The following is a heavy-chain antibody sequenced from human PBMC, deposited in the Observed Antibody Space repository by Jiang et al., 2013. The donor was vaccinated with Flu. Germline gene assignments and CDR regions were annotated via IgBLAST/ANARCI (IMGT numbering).Heavy chain of an antibody. CDR1: GYTFTSHD. Sequence: AEVKKPGASVRVSCKASGYTFTSHDFIWVRQTTGQGLEWMGWMNPNSGNTGYAQKFQGRVTLTRTTSISTAYMELSSLSSEDTAVYYRARGRNWGQTDWYFDLWGRGTLVTVSS. D-gene: IGHD7-27*01. CDR2: MNPNSGNT. CDR3: ARGRNWGQTDWYFDL. J-gene: IGHJ2*01. V-gene: IGHV1-8*01.